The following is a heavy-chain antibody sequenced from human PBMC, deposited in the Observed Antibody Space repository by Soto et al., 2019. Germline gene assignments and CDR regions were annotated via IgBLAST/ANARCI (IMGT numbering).Heavy chain of an antibody. V-gene: IGHV1-3*01. CDR1: GYTFTSYA. CDR3: ARSGSYYLSDY. D-gene: IGHD1-26*01. J-gene: IGHJ4*02. CDR2: INAGNGNT. Sequence: QVQLVQSGAEVKKPGASVKVSCKASGYTFTSYAMHWVRQAPGQRLEWMGWINAGNGNTIYSQKFQGRVTITRDTSASTAYMELSSLRSEDTAVYYCARSGSYYLSDYWGQGTLVTVSS.